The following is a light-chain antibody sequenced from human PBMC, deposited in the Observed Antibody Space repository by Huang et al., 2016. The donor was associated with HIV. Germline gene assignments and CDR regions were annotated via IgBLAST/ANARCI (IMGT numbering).Light chain of an antibody. CDR3: MQALQTPYT. CDR1: QSLLHSNGYNY. V-gene: IGKV2-28*01. J-gene: IGKJ2*01. Sequence: DIVMTQSPLSLPITPGEPASISCRSSQSLLHSNGYNYLDLYLQKPGQSPQLLIYLGSNRACGVPYRFSGSGSGTDFTLKISRVEAEDVGVYYCMQALQTPYTFGQGTKLEIK. CDR2: LGS.